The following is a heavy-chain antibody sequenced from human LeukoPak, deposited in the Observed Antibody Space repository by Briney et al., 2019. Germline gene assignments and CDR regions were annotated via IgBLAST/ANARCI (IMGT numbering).Heavy chain of an antibody. Sequence: ASVKVSCKASGYTFSSYGISWVRQAPGQGLEWMGWISGYNGNANYARKLQGRVTMTTDTSTSTAYMELRSLRSDDTAVYYCARENFPTIRGYCTGGSCALDFWGQGTLVTVSS. CDR3: ARENFPTIRGYCTGGSCALDF. D-gene: IGHD2-15*01. CDR2: ISGYNGNA. V-gene: IGHV1-18*01. CDR1: GYTFSSYG. J-gene: IGHJ4*02.